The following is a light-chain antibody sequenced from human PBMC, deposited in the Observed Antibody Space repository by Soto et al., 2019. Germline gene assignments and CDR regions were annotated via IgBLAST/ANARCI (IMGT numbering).Light chain of an antibody. CDR3: QDFDSPQWT. J-gene: IGKJ1*01. Sequence: VLTQSPDTLSWSPVERATLSCRASQRASRQYLSWYQQRPDQPPRLLIYGVSMRADGIPDRFSGSGSGSEFTLTINRLEPEDFAVYYCQDFDSPQWTFGQGTKVEIK. CDR1: QRASRQY. V-gene: IGKV3-20*01. CDR2: GVS.